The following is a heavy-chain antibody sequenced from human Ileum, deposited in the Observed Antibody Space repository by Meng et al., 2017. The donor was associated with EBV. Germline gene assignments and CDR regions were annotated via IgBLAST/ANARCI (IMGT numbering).Heavy chain of an antibody. D-gene: IGHD3-22*01. J-gene: IGHJ4*02. CDR3: ARESYSDSSGYYSLDY. Sequence: AQVQESGPGLVMPAQTLSLTWAVTGGSISVVDYWSWIRQAPGKGLEWMREIHHTESTNYNPSLKSRVTISVDKSKNQFSLKLSSVTAADTAVYYCARESYSDSSGYYSLDYWGQGSLVTVSS. CDR1: GGSISVVDY. CDR2: IHHTEST. V-gene: IGHV4-4*02.